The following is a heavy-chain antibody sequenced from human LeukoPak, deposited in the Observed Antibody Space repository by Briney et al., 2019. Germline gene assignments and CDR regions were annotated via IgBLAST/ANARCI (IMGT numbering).Heavy chain of an antibody. CDR3: TRGVLVGGVFWFDP. D-gene: IGHD3-10*01. Sequence: PGGSLRLSCAASGFTFSDHYMDWVRQAPGAGLEWVGRSRNKVNRYTTEYAASVQGRFIISRDESRNSVYLQMNSLKTEDTAVYFCTRGVLVGGVFWFDPWGQGILVSVSS. J-gene: IGHJ5*02. CDR2: SRNKVNRYTT. CDR1: GFTFSDHY. V-gene: IGHV3-72*01.